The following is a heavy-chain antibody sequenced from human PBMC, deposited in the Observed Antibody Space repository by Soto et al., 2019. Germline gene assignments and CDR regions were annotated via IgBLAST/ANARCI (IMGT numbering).Heavy chain of an antibody. D-gene: IGHD6-13*01. CDR1: GFTFSGSA. V-gene: IGHV3-73*01. CDR2: IRSKANSYAT. CDR3: TQFEAAAGHGRNY. J-gene: IGHJ4*02. Sequence: PGGSLRLSCAASGFTFSGSAMHWVRQASGKGLEWVGRIRSKANSYATAYAASVKGRFTISRDDSKNTAYLQMNSLKTEDTAVYYCTQFEAAAGHGRNYWGQGTLVTVSS.